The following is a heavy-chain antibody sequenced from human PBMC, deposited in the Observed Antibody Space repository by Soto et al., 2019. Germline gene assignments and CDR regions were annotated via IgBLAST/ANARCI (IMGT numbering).Heavy chain of an antibody. J-gene: IGHJ4*02. CDR3: ARGAE. Sequence: GGSMRLSCLVSVFTFSDYCMNWVRQAPGRGLEWVASISSGSSDTWYADSVKGRFIISRDNAQNSLFLQMNTLRPEDTAMYYCARGAEWGPGTQVTV. CDR1: VFTFSDYC. CDR2: ISSGSSDT. V-gene: IGHV3-21*01.